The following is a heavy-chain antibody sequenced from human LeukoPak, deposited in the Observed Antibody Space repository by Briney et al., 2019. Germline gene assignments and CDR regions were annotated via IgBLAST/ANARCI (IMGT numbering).Heavy chain of an antibody. CDR2: IYYSGST. J-gene: IGHJ4*02. CDR3: ARVIGYYFDY. D-gene: IGHD3-16*01. V-gene: IGHV4-61*01. CDR1: GGSVSSGSYY. Sequence: SETPSLTCTVSGGSVSSGSYYWSWIRQPPGKGLEWIGYIYYSGSTNYNPSLKSRVTISVDTSKNQFSLKLSSVTAADTAVYYCARVIGYYFDYWGQGTLVTVSS.